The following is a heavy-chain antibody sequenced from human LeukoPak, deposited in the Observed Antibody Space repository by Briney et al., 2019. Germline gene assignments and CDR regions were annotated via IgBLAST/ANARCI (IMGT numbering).Heavy chain of an antibody. V-gene: IGHV1-2*02. CDR2: INPNSGGT. CDR3: ARGGGARAYGMDV. Sequence: ASVKVSCKASGYTFTDYYMHWVRQAPGQGFEWMGWINPNSGGTNYAQKFQGRVTMTRDTSISTAYMELSRLRSDDTAVYYCARGGGARAYGMDVWGQGTTVTVSS. CDR1: GYTFTDYY. D-gene: IGHD1-26*01. J-gene: IGHJ6*02.